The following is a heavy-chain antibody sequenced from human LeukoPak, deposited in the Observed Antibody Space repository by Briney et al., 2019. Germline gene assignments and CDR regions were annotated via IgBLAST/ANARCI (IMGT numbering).Heavy chain of an antibody. D-gene: IGHD4-17*01. CDR2: ISGGGETT. V-gene: IGHV3-23*01. CDR1: RFTFNNYA. CDR3: ARDYADYVGYFFFDY. J-gene: IGHJ4*02. Sequence: SGGSLRLSCAASRFTFNNYAMNWVRQAPGKGLEWVSSISGGGETTYYADSAKGRFTISRDNSQNTLYLQMNSLRAEDTAVYYCARDYADYVGYFFFDYWGQGTLVTVPS.